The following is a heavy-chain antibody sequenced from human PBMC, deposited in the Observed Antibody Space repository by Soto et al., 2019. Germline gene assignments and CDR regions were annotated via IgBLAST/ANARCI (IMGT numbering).Heavy chain of an antibody. V-gene: IGHV3-7*03. Sequence: PGGSLRLSCAASGFTFSSYWMSWVRQAPGKGLEWVANIKQDGSEKYYVDSVKGRFTISRDNAKNSLYLQMNSLRAEDTAVYYCARDYNLDWVIPIHYFDYWGQGTRVTV. J-gene: IGHJ4*02. CDR3: ARDYNLDWVIPIHYFDY. CDR2: IKQDGSEK. CDR1: GFTFSSYW. D-gene: IGHD2-21*01.